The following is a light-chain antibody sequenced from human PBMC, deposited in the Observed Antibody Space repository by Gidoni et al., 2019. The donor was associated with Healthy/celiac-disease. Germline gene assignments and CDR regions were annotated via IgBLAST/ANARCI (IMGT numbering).Light chain of an antibody. CDR2: KAS. J-gene: IGKJ2*01. Sequence: DIQMTQSPSTLSASVGDRVTITCRASQSISSWLAWYQQKPGKAPKLLLYKASSLESGVPSRFSGSGSGTELTLTISSLQPDDFATYYCQQYNSYPVTFGQGTKLEIK. CDR3: QQYNSYPVT. V-gene: IGKV1-5*03. CDR1: QSISSW.